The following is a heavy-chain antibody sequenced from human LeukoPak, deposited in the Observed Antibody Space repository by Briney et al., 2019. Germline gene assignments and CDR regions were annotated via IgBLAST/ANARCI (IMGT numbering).Heavy chain of an antibody. CDR1: GFTFSSYG. CDR2: ISYDGSNK. Sequence: GGSLRLSCAASGFTFSSYGMHWVRQAPGKGLEWVAVISYDGSNKYYADSVKGRFTISRDNSKNTLYLQMNSLRAEDTAVYYCARAVGKYSSTGGDAFDIWGQGTMVTVSS. J-gene: IGHJ3*02. CDR3: ARAVGKYSSTGGDAFDI. V-gene: IGHV3-30*03. D-gene: IGHD6-19*01.